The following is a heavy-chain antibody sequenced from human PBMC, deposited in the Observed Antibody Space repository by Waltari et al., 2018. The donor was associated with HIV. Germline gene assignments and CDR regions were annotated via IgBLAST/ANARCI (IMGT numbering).Heavy chain of an antibody. CDR2: ISGSGGDT. CDR1: GFTFSSYA. CDR3: AKVGLSGRWLLRRPFYFDY. J-gene: IGHJ4*02. V-gene: IGHV3-23*01. D-gene: IGHD3-10*01. Sequence: LLESGGNLVQPGGSLTLSCADSGFTFSSYAMTWVRQAPGKGLEWVSGISGSGGDTLFADSVKGRFTISRDASTVYLSMNRLTAEDTAVYYCAKVGLSGRWLLRRPFYFDYWGQGILVTVSS.